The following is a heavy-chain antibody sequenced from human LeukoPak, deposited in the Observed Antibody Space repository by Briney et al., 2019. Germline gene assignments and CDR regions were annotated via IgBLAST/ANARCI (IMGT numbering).Heavy chain of an antibody. D-gene: IGHD3-22*01. CDR2: IHYSGST. J-gene: IGHJ4*02. Sequence: SETLSLTCTVSGGSISSYYWSWIRQPPGKGLEWIGYIHYSGSTNSKPSLKSRVTISVDTSKNQFSLKLSSVTAADTAVYYCARSTGGGYYYALDYWGQGTLVTVSS. CDR1: GGSISSYY. CDR3: ARSTGGGYYYALDY. V-gene: IGHV4-59*08.